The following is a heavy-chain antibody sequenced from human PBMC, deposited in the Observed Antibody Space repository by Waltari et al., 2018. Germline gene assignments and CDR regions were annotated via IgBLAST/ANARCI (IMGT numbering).Heavy chain of an antibody. Sequence: QVQLQESGPGLVKPSQTLSLTCTVSGGSISSGSYYWSWIRQPPGKGLEWIGYIYYSGRTNYNPSLKSRVTISVDTSKNQFSLKLSSVTAADTAVYYCAREVELRSGYPHYYYYYMDVWGKGTTVTVSS. J-gene: IGHJ6*03. D-gene: IGHD3-3*01. CDR2: IYYSGRT. CDR1: GGSISSGSYY. V-gene: IGHV4-61*01. CDR3: AREVELRSGYPHYYYYYMDV.